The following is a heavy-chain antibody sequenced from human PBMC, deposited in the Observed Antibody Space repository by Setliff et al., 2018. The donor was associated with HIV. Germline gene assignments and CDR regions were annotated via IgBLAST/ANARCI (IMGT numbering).Heavy chain of an antibody. V-gene: IGHV4-39*07. J-gene: IGHJ4*02. D-gene: IGHD2-21*02. CDR2: IFYSETVYYGGRT. Sequence: SETLSLTCTVSGGSISSNNYYWGWIRQPPGKGLEWIGSIFYSETVYYGGRTYYSPSLKSRVTISVDTSKSQFSLKLSSVTAADTAVYYCARGFPLLPPHYWGQGTLVTVSS. CDR3: ARGFPLLPPHY. CDR1: GGSISSNNYY.